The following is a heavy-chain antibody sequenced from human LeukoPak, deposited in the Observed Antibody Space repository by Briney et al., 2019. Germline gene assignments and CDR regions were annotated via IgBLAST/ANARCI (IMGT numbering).Heavy chain of an antibody. CDR1: GFTFSSYG. CDR3: AKDHGYSMISWRGYYFDY. D-gene: IGHD6-13*01. CDR2: ISYDGSNK. J-gene: IGHJ4*02. Sequence: GGSLRLSCAASGFTFSSYGMHWVRQAPGKGLEWVAVISYDGSNKYYADSVKGRFTISRDNTKNTLYLQMNSLRAEDTAVYYCAKDHGYSMISWRGYYFDYWGQGTLVTVSS. V-gene: IGHV3-30*18.